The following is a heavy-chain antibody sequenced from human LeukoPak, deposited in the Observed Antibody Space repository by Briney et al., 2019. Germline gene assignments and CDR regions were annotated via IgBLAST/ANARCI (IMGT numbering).Heavy chain of an antibody. J-gene: IGHJ3*02. CDR1: GGSLNDYL. Sequence: SETLSLTCAVYGGSLNDYLWSWIRQPPGQGLEWVGEVGHSGTTNYNPSLKSRVTISVDTSKNQFSLKLTSVTAADTAVYYCARELISSRAAFDTWGQGTVVTVSS. D-gene: IGHD3-10*01. CDR2: VGHSGTT. CDR3: ARELISSRAAFDT. V-gene: IGHV4-34*01.